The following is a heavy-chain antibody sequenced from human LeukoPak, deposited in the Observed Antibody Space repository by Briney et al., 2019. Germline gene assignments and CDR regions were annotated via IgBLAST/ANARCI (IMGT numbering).Heavy chain of an antibody. D-gene: IGHD6-25*01. CDR3: ARDSAFSAYAY. CDR2: IYNDGST. CDR1: GFSVSSDY. V-gene: IGHV3-66*01. Sequence: GGSLRLSCLGSGFSVSSDYMSWVRQAPGGGPEWVAIIYNDGSTYYARSVEGRFSIYRDSYKNTVYLQMRSLRGDDTAIYYCARDSAFSAYAYWGQGTQVTVSS. J-gene: IGHJ4*02.